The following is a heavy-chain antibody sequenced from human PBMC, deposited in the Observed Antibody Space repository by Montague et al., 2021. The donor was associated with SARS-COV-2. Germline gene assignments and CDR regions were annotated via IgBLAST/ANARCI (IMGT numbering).Heavy chain of an antibody. D-gene: IGHD3-10*01. CDR3: VHYASGSYYFHY. Sequence: PALVKPTQTLTLTCTFSGFSITTSTMGVGWIRQPPGTALEWLALIYWGDEKRFSPSLKSRLTITKDTFTDQVVLRMTNMDPVDTATYYCVHYASGSYYFHYWGQGTLVTVSS. V-gene: IGHV2-5*02. J-gene: IGHJ4*02. CDR2: IYWGDEK. CDR1: GFSITTSTMG.